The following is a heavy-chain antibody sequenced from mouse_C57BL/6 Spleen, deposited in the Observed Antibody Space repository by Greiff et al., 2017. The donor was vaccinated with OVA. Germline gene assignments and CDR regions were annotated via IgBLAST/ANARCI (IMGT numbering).Heavy chain of an antibody. Sequence: QVQLKQSGAELVKPGASVKISCKASGYAFSSYWMNWVKQRPGKGLEWIGQIYPGDGDTNYNGKFKGKATLTADKSSSTAYMQLSSLTSEDSAVYFCARWEYYGSSYYCDYWGQGTTLTVSS. J-gene: IGHJ2*01. CDR3: ARWEYYGSSYYCDY. V-gene: IGHV1-80*01. CDR1: GYAFSSYW. CDR2: IYPGDGDT. D-gene: IGHD1-1*01.